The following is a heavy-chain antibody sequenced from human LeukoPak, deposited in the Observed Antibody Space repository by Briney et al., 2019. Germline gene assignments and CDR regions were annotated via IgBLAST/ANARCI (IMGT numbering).Heavy chain of an antibody. J-gene: IGHJ4*02. D-gene: IGHD2-2*01. V-gene: IGHV1-69*04. CDR3: ARGPLWYQLLIGAPYFDY. Sequence: ASVKVSCKASGGTFSSYAISWVRQAPGQGLEWMGRIIPILGIANYAQKFQGRVTITRNTSISTAYMELSSLRSEDTAVYYCARGPLWYQLLIGAPYFDYWGQGTLVTVSS. CDR1: GGTFSSYA. CDR2: IIPILGIA.